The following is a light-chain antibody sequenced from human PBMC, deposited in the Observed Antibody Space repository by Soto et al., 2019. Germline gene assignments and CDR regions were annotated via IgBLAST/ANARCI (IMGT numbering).Light chain of an antibody. J-gene: IGLJ1*01. V-gene: IGLV2-14*01. CDR1: SGDVGGYDY. Sequence: QSALTQPASVSGSPGQSIAISGTGTSGDVGGYDYVSWYQQHPDKAPKLMIYEVTKRPSWVSNRFSGSKSGNTASLTISGLQPEDEADYYCSSHSSGSTRVFGSGTKLTVL. CDR2: EVT. CDR3: SSHSSGSTRV.